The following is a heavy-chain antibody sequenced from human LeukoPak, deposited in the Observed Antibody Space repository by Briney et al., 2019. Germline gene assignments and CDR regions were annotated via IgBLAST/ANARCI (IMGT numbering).Heavy chain of an antibody. CDR1: GYTFTGYH. CDR2: INPNSGDT. D-gene: IGHD6-19*01. Sequence: ASVKVSCKASGYTFTGYHMHWVRQAPGQGLEWMGWINPNSGDTNYAQKFQGRVTMTRDTSISTAYMELSRLGSDDTAVYYCARGVPPSYSSAWYMNYWGQGALVTVSS. J-gene: IGHJ4*02. V-gene: IGHV1-2*02. CDR3: ARGVPPSYSSAWYMNY.